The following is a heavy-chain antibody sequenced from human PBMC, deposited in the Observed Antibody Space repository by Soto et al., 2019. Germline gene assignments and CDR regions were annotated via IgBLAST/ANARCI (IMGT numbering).Heavy chain of an antibody. J-gene: IGHJ5*02. Sequence: SETLSLTCTVSGGSFSSSTYYWGWIRQPPGKGLEWIGSMYSGGNTYYNPSLKSRVTVSVDTSKNQFSLKLSSVTAADTAVYYCARARLAAAGNWFDPWGQGTLVTVSS. V-gene: IGHV4-39*07. D-gene: IGHD6-13*01. CDR3: ARARLAAAGNWFDP. CDR1: GGSFSSSTYY. CDR2: MYSGGNT.